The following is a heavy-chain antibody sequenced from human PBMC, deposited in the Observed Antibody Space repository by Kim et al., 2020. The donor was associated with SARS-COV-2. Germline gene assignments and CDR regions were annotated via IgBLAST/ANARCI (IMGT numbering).Heavy chain of an antibody. D-gene: IGHD3-3*01. Sequence: ASVKVSCKASGYTFTSYAMHWVRQAPGQRLEWMGWINAGNGNTKYSQKFQGRVTITRDTSASTAYMELSSLRSEDTAVYYCARYSRPIRFLEWLYPRTGAHYWYFDLWGRGTLVTVSS. V-gene: IGHV1-3*01. CDR2: INAGNGNT. CDR3: ARYSRPIRFLEWLYPRTGAHYWYFDL. J-gene: IGHJ2*01. CDR1: GYTFTSYA.